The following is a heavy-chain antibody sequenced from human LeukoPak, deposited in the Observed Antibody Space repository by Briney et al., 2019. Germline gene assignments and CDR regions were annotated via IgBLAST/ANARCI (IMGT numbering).Heavy chain of an antibody. Sequence: EASVKVSCKASGYTFTSYDINWVRQATGQGLEWMGWMNPNSGNTGYAQKFQGRVTMTRNTSISTAYMELCSLRSEDTAVYYCARGRGRGSYFDFDYWGQGTLVTVSS. D-gene: IGHD1-26*01. CDR1: GYTFTSYD. CDR3: ARGRGRGSYFDFDY. CDR2: MNPNSGNT. J-gene: IGHJ4*02. V-gene: IGHV1-8*01.